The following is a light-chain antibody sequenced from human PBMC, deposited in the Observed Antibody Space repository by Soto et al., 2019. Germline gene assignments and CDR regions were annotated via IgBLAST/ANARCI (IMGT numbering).Light chain of an antibody. CDR3: AAWDDSLDGIWV. V-gene: IGLV1-40*01. J-gene: IGLJ3*02. Sequence: QSVLTQPPSVSGAPGQRVTISCTGSSSNVGAGRDVHWYRQLPGAAPKFLIYYNNERPSGVPDRFSGSKSGTSASLAISGLQSEDEADYFCAAWDDSLDGIWVFGGGTKLTVL. CDR1: SSNVGAGRD. CDR2: YNN.